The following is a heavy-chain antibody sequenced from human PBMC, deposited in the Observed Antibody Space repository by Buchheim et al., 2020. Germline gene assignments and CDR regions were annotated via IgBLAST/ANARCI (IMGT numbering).Heavy chain of an antibody. J-gene: IGHJ6*02. D-gene: IGHD3-22*01. CDR2: INHSGST. CDR1: GGSFSGYY. V-gene: IGHV4-34*01. Sequence: QVQLQQWGAGLLKPSETLSLTCAVYGGSFSGYYWSWIRQPPGKGLEWIGEINHSGSTNYNPSLKSRVTISVDTSKNTFSLKLSSVTAADTAVYYCARGLPGYYYDSSGYYYGYYYYGMDVWGQGTT. CDR3: ARGLPGYYYDSSGYYYGYYYYGMDV.